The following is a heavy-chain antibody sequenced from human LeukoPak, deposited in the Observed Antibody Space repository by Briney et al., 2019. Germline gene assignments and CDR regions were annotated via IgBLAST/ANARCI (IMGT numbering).Heavy chain of an antibody. D-gene: IGHD5-18*01. CDR3: ARVGRGYSFKVYYFDY. J-gene: IGHJ4*02. CDR2: IRYDGSNK. V-gene: IGHV3-30*02. CDR1: GFTFSSYG. Sequence: GGSLRLSCAASGFTFSSYGMHWVRQAPGKGLEWVAFIRYDGSNKDYADSVRGRFTISRDYSKNTLYLQMNSLRGEDTAVYYCARVGRGYSFKVYYFDYWGQGTLVTVSS.